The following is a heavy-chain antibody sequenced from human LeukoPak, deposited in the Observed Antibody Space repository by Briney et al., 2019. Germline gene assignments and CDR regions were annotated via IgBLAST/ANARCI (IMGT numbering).Heavy chain of an antibody. V-gene: IGHV1-69*04. CDR3: AREGSQYSSSPGGLAY. CDR1: GGTFSSYA. CDR2: TIPIFGIA. Sequence: SVKVSCKASGGTFSSYAISWVRQAPGQGLEWMGRTIPIFGIANYAQKFQGRVTITADKSTSTAYMELSSLRSEDTAVYYCAREGSQYSSSPGGLAYWGQGTLVTVSS. D-gene: IGHD6-6*01. J-gene: IGHJ4*02.